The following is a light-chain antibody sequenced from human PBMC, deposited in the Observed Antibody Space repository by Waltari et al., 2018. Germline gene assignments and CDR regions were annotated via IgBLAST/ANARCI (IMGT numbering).Light chain of an antibody. J-gene: IGLJ3*02. CDR1: SSHVRFFNL. Sequence: QSALTQPASVSGSTVQSVTISYTGTSSHVRFFNLVSWYQHHPGKAPKLMIYAVRDRTSWVSNRFSGSKSGYTASLTISGLQAEDEADYYCCSYAGRSTWVFGGGTKVTVL. V-gene: IGLV2-23*02. CDR2: AVR. CDR3: CSYAGRSTWV.